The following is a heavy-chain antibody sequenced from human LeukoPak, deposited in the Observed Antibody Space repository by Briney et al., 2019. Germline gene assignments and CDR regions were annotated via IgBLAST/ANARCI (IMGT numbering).Heavy chain of an antibody. CDR1: GGSTSRGGYY. J-gene: IGHJ4*02. CDR3: ASVGVTTVTFDS. D-gene: IGHD4-17*01. Sequence: PWETLSLTCTVSGGSTSRGGYYWSWNRQHPGQGREWIGNIYYSEKTYYNPSHKSRVTISVATSKNQFSLKLSTVTAADTAVYYCASVGVTTVTFDSWGQGTLVTVSS. V-gene: IGHV4-31*03. CDR2: IYYSEKT.